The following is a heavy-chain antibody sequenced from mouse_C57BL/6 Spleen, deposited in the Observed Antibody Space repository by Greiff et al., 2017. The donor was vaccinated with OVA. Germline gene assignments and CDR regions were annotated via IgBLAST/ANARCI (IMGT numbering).Heavy chain of an antibody. CDR3: ARVGYGSSFAY. J-gene: IGHJ3*01. V-gene: IGHV3-6*01. CDR2: ISYDGSN. CDR1: GYSITSGYY. Sequence: VQLKESGPGLVKPSQSLSLTCSVTGYSITSGYYWNWIRQFPGNKLEWMGYISYDGSNNYNPSLKNRISITRDTSKNQFFLKLNSVTTEDTATYYCARVGYGSSFAYWGQGTLVTVSA. D-gene: IGHD1-1*01.